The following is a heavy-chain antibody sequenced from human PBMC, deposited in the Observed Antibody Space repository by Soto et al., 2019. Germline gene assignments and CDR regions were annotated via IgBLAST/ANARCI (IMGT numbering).Heavy chain of an antibody. D-gene: IGHD6-13*01. CDR1: MKISE. V-gene: IGHV4-4*07. J-gene: IGHJ4*02. CDR2: IYSSGST. CDR3: AGGAAADYFGY. Sequence: MKISECSGIWQPAGKGLEWIGRIYSSGSTLYNPSLKSRVTMSVDTSKKQISLKLNSVTAADTAVYYCAGGAAADYFGYWGQRTLLTVPS.